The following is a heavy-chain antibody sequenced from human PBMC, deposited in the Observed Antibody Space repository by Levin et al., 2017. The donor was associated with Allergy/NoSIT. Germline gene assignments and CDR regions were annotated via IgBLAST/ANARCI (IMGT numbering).Heavy chain of an antibody. D-gene: IGHD4-17*01. J-gene: IGHJ4*02. CDR2: IYKSGST. CDR3: ARAFADYGSPAFDY. V-gene: IGHV4-59*01. Sequence: SCNVSGDSIGNYYWNWIRKPPGKGLEWIGYIYKSGSTKYSPSLKSRVTMSLDTSKKQFSLRLSSVTAADTAVYYCARAFADYGSPAFDYWGQGTLVAVSS. CDR1: GDSIGNYY.